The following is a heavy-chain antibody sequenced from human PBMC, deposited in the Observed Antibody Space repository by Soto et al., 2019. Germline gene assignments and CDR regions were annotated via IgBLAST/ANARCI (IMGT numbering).Heavy chain of an antibody. Sequence: SETLSLTCTVSGGSISSGGYYWSWLRQHPGKGLEWIGYIYYSGSTYYNPSLKSRVTISVDTSKNQFSLKLSSVTAADTAVYYCAREFSAYYDFWSGPRGWFDPWGQGTLVTVSS. V-gene: IGHV4-31*03. D-gene: IGHD3-3*01. CDR2: IYYSGST. J-gene: IGHJ5*02. CDR1: GGSISSGGYY. CDR3: AREFSAYYDFWSGPRGWFDP.